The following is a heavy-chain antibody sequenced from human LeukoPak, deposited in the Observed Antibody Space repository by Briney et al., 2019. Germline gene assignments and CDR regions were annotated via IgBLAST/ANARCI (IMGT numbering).Heavy chain of an antibody. CDR3: ARGVRIAVAAPHRNY. CDR1: GGSFSGYH. D-gene: IGHD6-19*01. Sequence: PSETLSLTCAVYGGSFSGYHWNWIRRPPGKGLEWLGEIDHSGSTNYNPSLKSRVTISVDTSKNQFSLNLSSVSVADTAVYFCARGVRIAVAAPHRNYWGQGSLVTVSS. V-gene: IGHV4-34*01. CDR2: IDHSGST. J-gene: IGHJ4*02.